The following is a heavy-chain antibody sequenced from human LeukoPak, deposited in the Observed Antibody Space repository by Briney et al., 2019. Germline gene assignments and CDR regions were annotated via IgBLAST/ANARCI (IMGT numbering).Heavy chain of an antibody. CDR2: IKSNVGTT. Sequence: ASVKVSCKPSGYTFITYHIHWVRQAPGQGLEWMGMIKSNVGTTHYAQKFQGRLTVTSDTSTSTVYMELSSLTSEDTAVYYCTRESDSTFYFDFWGQGTLVTVSS. CDR1: GYTFITYH. V-gene: IGHV1-46*01. CDR3: TRESDSTFYFDF. J-gene: IGHJ4*02. D-gene: IGHD2-2*01.